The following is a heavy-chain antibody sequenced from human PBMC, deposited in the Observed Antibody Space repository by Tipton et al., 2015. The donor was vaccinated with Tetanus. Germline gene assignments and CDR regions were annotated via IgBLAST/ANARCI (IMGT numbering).Heavy chain of an antibody. CDR1: GASISSSDYY. Sequence: LSLTCTVSGASISSSDYYWGWIRQPPGKGLEWIGSTYYSGSTYYNSSLQSRVTISLDTSKNQFSLKLSAVTAADTAVYYCARIGWPQQNKPAFDLWGQGTMVTVSP. CDR3: ARIGWPQQNKPAFDL. J-gene: IGHJ3*01. CDR2: TYYSGST. V-gene: IGHV4-39*07. D-gene: IGHD6-19*01.